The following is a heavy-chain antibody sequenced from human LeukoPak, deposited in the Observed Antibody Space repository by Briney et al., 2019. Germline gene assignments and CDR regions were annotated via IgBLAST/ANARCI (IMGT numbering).Heavy chain of an antibody. J-gene: IGHJ3*02. CDR2: ISWNSGGI. CDR1: GFTFDDYG. V-gene: IGHV3-9*01. D-gene: IGHD6-13*01. Sequence: GGSLRLSCAASGFTFDDYGMHWVRQAPGKGLEWVSGISWNSGGIGYADSVKGRFTISRDNAKNSLYLQMNSLRAEDTALYYCAKDRGSWLVAFDTWGQGTMVTVSS. CDR3: AKDRGSWLVAFDT.